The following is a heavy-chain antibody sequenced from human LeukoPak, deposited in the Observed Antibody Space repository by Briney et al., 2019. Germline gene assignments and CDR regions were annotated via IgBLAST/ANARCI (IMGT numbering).Heavy chain of an antibody. D-gene: IGHD5-24*01. CDR1: GLSISNAW. CDR2: ITKYDGRL. CDR3: AKDHSADGWPTFEY. V-gene: IGHV3-7*03. Sequence: PGGSLRLSCAASGLSISNAWMSWVRQAPGKGLEWLASITKYDGRLYYADSVRGRFTISRDTSQNELYLQMNSLRVDDSAIYYCAKDHSADGWPTFEYWGRGTLVTVSS. J-gene: IGHJ4*02.